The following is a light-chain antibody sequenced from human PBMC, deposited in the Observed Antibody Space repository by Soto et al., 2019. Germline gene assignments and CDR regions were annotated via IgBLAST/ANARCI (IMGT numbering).Light chain of an antibody. Sequence: QSALTQPASVSGSPGQSITISCTGTSSDVGIYKYVSWYQQHPGKAPNLMIYEVTNRPSGVSDRFSGSKSGNTASLTISGLKAEDEADYYCSSFTSSSTVVFGGGNKLTVL. CDR2: EVT. CDR1: SSDVGIYKY. V-gene: IGLV2-14*01. J-gene: IGLJ2*01. CDR3: SSFTSSSTVV.